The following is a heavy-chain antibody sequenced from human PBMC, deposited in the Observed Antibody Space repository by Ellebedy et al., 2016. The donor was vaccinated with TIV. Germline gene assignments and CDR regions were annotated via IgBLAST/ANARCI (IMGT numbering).Heavy chain of an antibody. D-gene: IGHD3-10*01. J-gene: IGHJ4*02. CDR2: ISGYNGNT. CDR1: GYTFTIYG. Sequence: ASVKVSCKASGYTFTIYGITWVRQAPGQGLEWMGWISGYNGNTNYAHNVQGRVTMTTDPSPSPAYMELRNLRSDETAVYYCARPKGSYYNAFDYWGQGTLVTVSS. CDR3: ARPKGSYYNAFDY. V-gene: IGHV1-18*01.